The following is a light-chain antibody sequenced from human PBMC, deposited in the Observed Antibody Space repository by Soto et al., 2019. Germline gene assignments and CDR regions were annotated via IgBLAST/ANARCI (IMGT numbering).Light chain of an antibody. Sequence: QSVLTQPPSVSGTPGPSVTISCSGSNSNVGDNFVFWYQQLPGTAPKLLIYRNNERPPGVPDRFSGSKSGTSASLAISGLRSEDEAVYHCAALDDSLRGWVFGAGNKVNVL. CDR1: NSNVGDNF. J-gene: IGLJ3*02. V-gene: IGLV1-47*01. CDR2: RNN. CDR3: AALDDSLRGWV.